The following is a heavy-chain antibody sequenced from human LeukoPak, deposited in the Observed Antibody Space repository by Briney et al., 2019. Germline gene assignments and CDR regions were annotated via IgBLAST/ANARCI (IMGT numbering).Heavy chain of an antibody. D-gene: IGHD2-15*01. CDR1: GFTFSNAW. CDR3: TALPYCSGGSCYTKWFDP. V-gene: IGHV3-15*01. J-gene: IGHJ5*02. CDR2: IKSKTDGGTT. Sequence: GGSLRLSCAASGFTFSNAWMSWVRQAPGKGLEWVGRIKSKTDGGTTDHAAPVKGRFTISRDDSKNTLYPQMNSLKTEDTAVYYCTALPYCSGGSCYTKWFDPWGQGTLVTVSS.